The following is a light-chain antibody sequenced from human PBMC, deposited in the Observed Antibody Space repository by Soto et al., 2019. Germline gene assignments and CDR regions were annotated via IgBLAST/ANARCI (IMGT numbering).Light chain of an antibody. CDR3: SSYRSSSTV. V-gene: IGLV2-14*01. J-gene: IGLJ1*01. Sequence: QSALTQPASVSGSPGQSITISCTGTSSDVGGYNYVSWYQQHPGKAPKLMIYEVSNRPSGVSNRFSGSKSDNTASLTISGLQAEDEADYYCSSYRSSSTVFGTETKLTVL. CDR1: SSDVGGYNY. CDR2: EVS.